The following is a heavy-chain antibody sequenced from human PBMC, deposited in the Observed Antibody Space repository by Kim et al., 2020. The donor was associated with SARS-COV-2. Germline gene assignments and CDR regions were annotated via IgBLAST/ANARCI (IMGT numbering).Heavy chain of an antibody. J-gene: IGHJ6*02. Sequence: YNPSPKSRVTMSVDTSKNQFSLKLSSVTAADTAVYYCARDLEFYYYGMDVWGQGTTVTVSS. D-gene: IGHD3-10*01. V-gene: IGHV4-4*07. CDR3: ARDLEFYYYGMDV.